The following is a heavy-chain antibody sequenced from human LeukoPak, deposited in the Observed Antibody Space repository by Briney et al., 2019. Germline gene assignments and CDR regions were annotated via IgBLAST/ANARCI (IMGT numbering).Heavy chain of an antibody. CDR1: GGSFGGYY. CDR3: ARCRYYYGSGSYFPGYFDY. Sequence: SETLSLTXAVYGGSFGGYYWSWIRQPPGKGLEWIGEINHSGSTNYNPSLKSRVTISVDTSKNQFSLKLSSVTAADTAVYYCARCRYYYGSGSYFPGYFDYWGQGTLVTVSS. J-gene: IGHJ4*02. D-gene: IGHD3-10*01. V-gene: IGHV4-34*01. CDR2: INHSGST.